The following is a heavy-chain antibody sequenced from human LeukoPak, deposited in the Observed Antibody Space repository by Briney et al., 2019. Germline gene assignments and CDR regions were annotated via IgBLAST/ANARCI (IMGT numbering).Heavy chain of an antibody. CDR1: GFTVSSNY. V-gene: IGHV3-66*01. J-gene: IGHJ4*02. CDR2: IYSVVST. Sequence: GGSLRLSCAASGFTVSSNYMSWVRQAPGKGLEWVSVIYSVVSTYYADSVKGRFTISRDNSKNTLYLQMNSLRAEDTAVYYCARDSRRILPSDWGQGTLVTVSS. CDR3: ARDSRRILPSD. D-gene: IGHD2-15*01.